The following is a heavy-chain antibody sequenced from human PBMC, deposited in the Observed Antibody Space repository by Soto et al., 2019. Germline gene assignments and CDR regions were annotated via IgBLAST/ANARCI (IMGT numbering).Heavy chain of an antibody. Sequence: GESLKISCKGSGYSFTSYLISWVRQMPGKGLEWMGRVDPSDSYTNYSPSFQGHVTISADKSISTAYLQWSSLKASDTAMYYCARRRDKISGYYYGMYVWRQGTTVTVSS. CDR3: ARRRDKISGYYYGMYV. V-gene: IGHV5-10-1*01. CDR2: VDPSDSYT. D-gene: IGHD1-26*01. CDR1: GYSFTSYL. J-gene: IGHJ6*02.